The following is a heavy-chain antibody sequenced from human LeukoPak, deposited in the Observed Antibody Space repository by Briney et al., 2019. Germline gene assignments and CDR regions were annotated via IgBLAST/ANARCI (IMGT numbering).Heavy chain of an antibody. Sequence: SETLSLTCTVSGGSISSYYWSWIRQPAGKGLEWIGRIYASGTTNYNPSLKSRVTMSVDTSKNQFPLRLSSVTAADTAVYYCARGTYFDVLTGYSPGTFDYWGQGTLVTVSS. CDR2: IYASGTT. J-gene: IGHJ4*02. D-gene: IGHD3-9*01. V-gene: IGHV4-4*07. CDR3: ARGTYFDVLTGYSPGTFDY. CDR1: GGSISSYY.